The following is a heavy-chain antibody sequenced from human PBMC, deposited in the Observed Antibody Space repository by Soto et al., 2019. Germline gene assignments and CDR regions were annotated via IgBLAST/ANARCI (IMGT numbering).Heavy chain of an antibody. CDR1: GITFSSCW. Sequence: EVQLVESGGGLVQPGGSLRLYCAASGITFSSCWMSWVRQAPGKGLEWVANIKQDGSEKYYVDSVKGRFTNSRDNAKKAMFLRMNRLRADDLAVYYRESPCVPVACTQIINYGRDVWGQESTVTVS. CDR3: ESPCVPVACTQIINYGRDV. V-gene: IGHV3-7*03. CDR2: IKQDGSEK. J-gene: IGHJ6*02. D-gene: IGHD6-19*01.